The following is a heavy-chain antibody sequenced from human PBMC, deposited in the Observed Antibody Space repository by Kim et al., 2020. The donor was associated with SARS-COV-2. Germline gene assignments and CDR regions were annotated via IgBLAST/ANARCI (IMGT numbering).Heavy chain of an antibody. CDR1: GGSISSGGYY. V-gene: IGHV4-31*03. Sequence: SETLSLTCTVSGGSISSGGYYWSWIRQHPGKGLEWIGYIYYSGSTYYNPSLKSRVTISVDTSKNQFSLKLSSVTAADTAVYYCARDRSSASTRGFWFDPWGQGTLVTLSS. J-gene: IGHJ5*02. CDR3: ARDRSSASTRGFWFDP. CDR2: IYYSGST. D-gene: IGHD6-25*01.